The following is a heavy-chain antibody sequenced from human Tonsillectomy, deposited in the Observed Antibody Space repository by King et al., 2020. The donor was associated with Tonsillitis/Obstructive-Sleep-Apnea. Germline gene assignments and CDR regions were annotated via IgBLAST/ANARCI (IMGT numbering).Heavy chain of an antibody. V-gene: IGHV3-30*04. D-gene: IGHD3-9*01. CDR3: ARDSARYDILTGYYGNYFDY. J-gene: IGHJ4*02. CDR1: GFTSNKFV. CDR2: ISYDGGKK. Sequence: VQLVESGGGVVQPGRSLRLSCVGSGFTSNKFVMHWVRQAPDKGLEWVAVISYDGGKKSYADSVKGRFTVSRDNSKNTLYLQMNSLRAEDTAVYFCARDSARYDILTGYYGNYFDYWGQGTLVTVSS.